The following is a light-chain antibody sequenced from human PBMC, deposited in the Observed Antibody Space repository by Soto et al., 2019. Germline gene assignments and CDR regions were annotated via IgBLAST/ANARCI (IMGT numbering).Light chain of an antibody. J-gene: IGKJ4*01. Sequence: EFVLTQSPGPLSLSPWERATLSCRASQTVRNNYLAWYQQKPGQAPRLLIYDASSRATGIPDRFSGGGSGTDFTLTISRLEPEDFAVYYCQQFSSYPLTFGGGTKVDIK. CDR3: QQFSSYPLT. CDR1: QTVRNNY. CDR2: DAS. V-gene: IGKV3-20*01.